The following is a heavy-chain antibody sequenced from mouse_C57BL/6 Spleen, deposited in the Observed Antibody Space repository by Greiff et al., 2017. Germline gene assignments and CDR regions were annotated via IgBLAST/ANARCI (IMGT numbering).Heavy chain of an antibody. D-gene: IGHD2-1*01. V-gene: IGHV14-4*01. Sequence: EVKLQESGAELVRPGASVTLSCTASGFNIKDDYMHWVKQRPEQGLEWIGWIDPENGDTEYASKFQGKATITADTSSNTAYLQLSSLTSEDTAVYYCTRYGNYVYYFDYGGQGTTLTVSS. CDR2: IDPENGDT. CDR3: TRYGNYVYYFDY. J-gene: IGHJ2*01. CDR1: GFNIKDDY.